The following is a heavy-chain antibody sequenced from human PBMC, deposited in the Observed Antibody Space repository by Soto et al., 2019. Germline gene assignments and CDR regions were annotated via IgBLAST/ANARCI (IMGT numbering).Heavy chain of an antibody. V-gene: IGHV4-34*01. CDR1: GGSFSGYY. J-gene: IGHJ2*01. CDR3: ARGLTRYFDL. Sequence: QVQLQQWGAGLLKPSETLSLTCAVYGGSFSGYYWSWIRQPPGKGLEWIGEINHSGSTNYNPSLKSRVTIXVDXSKXQXSXXXSSXTAADXAVYYCARGLTRYFDLWGRGTLVTVSS. CDR2: INHSGST.